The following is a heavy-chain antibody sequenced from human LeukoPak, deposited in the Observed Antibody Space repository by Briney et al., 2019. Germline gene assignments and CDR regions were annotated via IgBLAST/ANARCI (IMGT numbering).Heavy chain of an antibody. Sequence: GGSLRLSCAASGFTFSSYSMNWVRQAPGKGLEWVSSISSSSSYIYYADSVKGRFTISRDNAKNSLYLQMNSLRAEDTAVYYCARDLKEPYYYYMDVWGKGTTVTVSS. J-gene: IGHJ6*03. CDR3: ARDLKEPYYYYMDV. D-gene: IGHD1-14*01. CDR2: ISSSSSYI. CDR1: GFTFSSYS. V-gene: IGHV3-21*01.